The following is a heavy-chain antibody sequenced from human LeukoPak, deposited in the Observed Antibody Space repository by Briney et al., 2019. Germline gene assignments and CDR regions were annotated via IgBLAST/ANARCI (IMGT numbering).Heavy chain of an antibody. CDR1: GGSISSYY. J-gene: IGHJ3*02. D-gene: IGHD3-3*02. CDR3: ARLARQHAFDI. Sequence: SETLSLTCTVSGGSISSYYWSWIRQPPGKGLEWIGYIYYSGSTNYNPSLKSRVTISVDTSKNQFSLKLSSVTAADTAVYYCARLARQHAFDIWGQGTMVTVSS. CDR2: IYYSGST. V-gene: IGHV4-59*08.